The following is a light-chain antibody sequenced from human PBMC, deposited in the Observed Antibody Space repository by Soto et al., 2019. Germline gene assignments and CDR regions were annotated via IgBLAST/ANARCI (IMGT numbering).Light chain of an antibody. CDR2: EVS. J-gene: IGLJ2*01. CDR3: SSYAGSNNFV. CDR1: RSDVGGYNY. Sequence: QSALTQPHSASGSPGQSVTISGTGPRSDVGGYNYVSWYQQHPGKAPKLMLYEVSKRPSAVPDRFSGSKSVHTASLTVSGLQAEDEADYYCSSYAGSNNFVFGGGTKLTVL. V-gene: IGLV2-8*01.